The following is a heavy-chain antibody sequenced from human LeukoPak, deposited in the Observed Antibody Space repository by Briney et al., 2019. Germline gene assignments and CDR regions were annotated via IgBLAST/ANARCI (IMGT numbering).Heavy chain of an antibody. V-gene: IGHV4-38-2*02. D-gene: IGHD2-2*01. CDR3: ATAEGYCSSTSCYGHDAFDI. J-gene: IGHJ3*02. CDR2: IYHSGST. CDR1: GYSISSGYY. Sequence: PSETLSLTCTVSGYSISSGYYWGWIRQPPGKGLEWIGSIYHSGSTYYNPSLKSRVTISVDTSKNQFSLKLSSETAADTAVYYCATAEGYCSSTSCYGHDAFDIWGQGTMVTVSS.